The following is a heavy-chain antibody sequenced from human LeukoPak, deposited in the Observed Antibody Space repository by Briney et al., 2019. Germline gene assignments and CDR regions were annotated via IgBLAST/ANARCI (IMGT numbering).Heavy chain of an antibody. D-gene: IGHD3-9*01. J-gene: IGHJ6*02. CDR1: GGSFSDYY. V-gene: IGHV4-34*01. Sequence: NPSETLSLTCAVYGGSFSDYYWSWIRQPPGKGLEWIGEINHSGSTNYNPSLKSRVTISVDTSKNQFSLKLSSVTAADTAVYYCARGRLRYFDWLCGMDVWGQGTTVTVSS. CDR3: ARGRLRYFDWLCGMDV. CDR2: INHSGST.